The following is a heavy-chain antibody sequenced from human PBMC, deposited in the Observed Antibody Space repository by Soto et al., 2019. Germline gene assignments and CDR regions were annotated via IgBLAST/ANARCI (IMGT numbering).Heavy chain of an antibody. CDR3: AKAFYSSDRGEVFDY. CDR2: IISGGNT. J-gene: IGHJ4*02. Sequence: EVQLLESGGGLVQPGGSLRLSCAASGFTFSSYAMSWVRQAPGKGLEWVSTIISGGNTYYADSVKGRFTISRDNSKNTPYLQMNSLRAEDTAVYYCAKAFYSSDRGEVFDYWGQGTLVTVSS. V-gene: IGHV3-23*01. CDR1: GFTFSSYA. D-gene: IGHD6-19*01.